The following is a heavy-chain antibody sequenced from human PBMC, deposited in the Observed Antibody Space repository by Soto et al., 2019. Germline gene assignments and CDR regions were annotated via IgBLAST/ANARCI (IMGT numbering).Heavy chain of an antibody. CDR1: GGTFSSYA. D-gene: IGHD3-22*01. CDR2: IIPIFGTA. J-gene: IGHJ5*02. V-gene: IGHV1-69*12. Sequence: QVQLVQSGAEVKKPGSSVKVSCKASGGTFSSYAISWVRQAPGQGLEWMGGIIPIFGTANYAQKIQGRVTITADESTTTAYMELSSLRSEDTAVYYCARPTRFYYDSSGQSAWFDPWGQGTLVTVSS. CDR3: ARPTRFYYDSSGQSAWFDP.